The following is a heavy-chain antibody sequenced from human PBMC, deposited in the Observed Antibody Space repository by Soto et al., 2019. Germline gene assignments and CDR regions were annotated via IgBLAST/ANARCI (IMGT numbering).Heavy chain of an antibody. CDR1: GGSISSSSYY. CDR3: ARHLRFLEWLSSFDY. V-gene: IGHV4-39*01. CDR2: IYYSGST. J-gene: IGHJ4*02. Sequence: SETLSLTCTVSGGSISSSSYYWGWIRQPPGKGLEWIGSIYYSGSTYYNPSLKSRVTISVDTSKNQFSLKPSSVTAADTAVYYCARHLRFLEWLSSFDYWGQGTLVTVSS. D-gene: IGHD3-3*01.